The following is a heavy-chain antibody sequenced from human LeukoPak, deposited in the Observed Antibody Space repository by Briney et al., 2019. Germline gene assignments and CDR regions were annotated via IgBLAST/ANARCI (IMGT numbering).Heavy chain of an antibody. J-gene: IGHJ3*02. CDR1: GGSISSSTYY. CDR2: IYNSGTT. V-gene: IGHV4-31*03. CDR3: ARGSTAILGDAFDI. Sequence: SETLSLTCTVSGGSISSSTYYWNWIRQYPGKGLEWIGYIYNSGTTYYNPSLKSRVTISVDTSKNQFSLKLSSVTAADTAVYYCARGSTAILGDAFDIWGQGTMVTVSS. D-gene: IGHD2-21*02.